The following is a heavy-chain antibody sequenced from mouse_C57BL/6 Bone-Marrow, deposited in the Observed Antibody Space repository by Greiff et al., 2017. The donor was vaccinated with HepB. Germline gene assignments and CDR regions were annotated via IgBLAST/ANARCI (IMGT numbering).Heavy chain of an antibody. Sequence: VQLQQSGAELVRPGASVKLSCTASGFNIKDDYMHWVEQRPEQGLEWIGWIDPENGDTEYASKFQGKATITADTSSNTAYLQLSSLTSEDTAVYYCTTGDRGFAYWGQGTLVTVSA. V-gene: IGHV14-4*01. CDR2: IDPENGDT. CDR3: TTGDRGFAY. CDR1: GFNIKDDY. J-gene: IGHJ3*01.